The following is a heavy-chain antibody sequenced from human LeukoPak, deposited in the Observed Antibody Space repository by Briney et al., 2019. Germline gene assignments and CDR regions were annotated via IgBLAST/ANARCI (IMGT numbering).Heavy chain of an antibody. CDR1: GFTFSSYW. J-gene: IGHJ4*02. Sequence: SGGSLRLSCAASGFTFSSYWMSWVRQAPGKGLEWVANIKKEGSEKYYVDSVKGRFTISRGNSKDTVHLEMSSLRVDDTAVYYCAKMWRVGGVTTLDYWGQGTLVTVDS. V-gene: IGHV3-7*03. D-gene: IGHD3-16*01. CDR2: IKKEGSEK. CDR3: AKMWRVGGVTTLDY.